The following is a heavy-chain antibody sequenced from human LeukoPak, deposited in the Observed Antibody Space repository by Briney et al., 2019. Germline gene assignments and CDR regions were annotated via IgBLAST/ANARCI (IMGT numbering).Heavy chain of an antibody. D-gene: IGHD3-10*02. CDR3: ARCSGYGMDV. CDR1: GFTFSSYA. V-gene: IGHV3-30-3*01. Sequence: GGSLRLSCAASGFTFSSYAMHWVRQAPGKGLEWVAVISYDGSNKYYADSVKGRFTISRDNSKNTLYLQMNSLRAEDTAVYYCARCSGYGMDVWGQGTAVAVSS. CDR2: ISYDGSNK. J-gene: IGHJ6*02.